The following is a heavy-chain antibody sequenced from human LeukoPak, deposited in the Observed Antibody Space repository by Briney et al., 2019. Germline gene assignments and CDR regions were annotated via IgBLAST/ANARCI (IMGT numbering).Heavy chain of an antibody. V-gene: IGHV3-53*05. D-gene: IGHD4-17*01. J-gene: IGHJ4*02. CDR1: GFTVSSNY. CDR3: AKDYTTVTTTRFDY. Sequence: GGSLRLSCAASGFTVSSNYMSWVRQAPGKGLEWVSLIYSGGNTYYADSVRGRFTISRDNSKNTLYLQMNSLRAEDTAVYYCAKDYTTVTTTRFDYWGQGTLVTVSS. CDR2: IYSGGNT.